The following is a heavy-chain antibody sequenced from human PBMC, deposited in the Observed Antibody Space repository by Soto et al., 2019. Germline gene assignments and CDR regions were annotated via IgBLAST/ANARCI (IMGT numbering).Heavy chain of an antibody. CDR1: GFTFSSYG. V-gene: IGHV3-30*18. Sequence: QVQLVESGGGVVQPGRSLRLSCAASGFTFSSYGMHWVRQAPGKGLAWVAVISYDGSNKYYADSVKGRFTISRDNSTNTLYLQMNSLRAEDAAVYYCAKDTLLVYWGQGTLVTVSS. J-gene: IGHJ4*02. CDR2: ISYDGSNK. D-gene: IGHD6-13*01. CDR3: AKDTLLVY.